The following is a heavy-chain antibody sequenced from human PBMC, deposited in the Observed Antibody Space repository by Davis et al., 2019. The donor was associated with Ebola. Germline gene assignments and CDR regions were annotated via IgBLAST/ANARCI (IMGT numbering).Heavy chain of an antibody. CDR2: IYYNGRT. CDR1: GGSISSGTYY. Sequence: SETLSLTCSVSGGSISSGTYYWGWVRQPPGKGLEWIGAIYYNGRTYYKSSLEGRVTISLDTSKNQFSLKLRSVTAADTAVYFCARDRQDSRAYGFWGQGTLVTVSS. J-gene: IGHJ4*02. V-gene: IGHV4-39*07. D-gene: IGHD3-22*01. CDR3: ARDRQDSRAYGF.